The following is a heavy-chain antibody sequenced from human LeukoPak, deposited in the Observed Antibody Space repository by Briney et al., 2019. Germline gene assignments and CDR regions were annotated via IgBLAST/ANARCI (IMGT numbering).Heavy chain of an antibody. CDR2: ISYDGSNK. Sequence: GGSLRLSCAAAGFTFSSYAMHWVRQAPGKGLEWVAVISYDGSNKYYADSVKGRFTISTDNSKNTLYLQMNSLRAEDTAVYYCARDCYDSSGYYSDYYGMDVWGQGTTVTVSS. V-gene: IGHV3-30-3*01. CDR3: ARDCYDSSGYYSDYYGMDV. J-gene: IGHJ6*02. D-gene: IGHD3-22*01. CDR1: GFTFSSYA.